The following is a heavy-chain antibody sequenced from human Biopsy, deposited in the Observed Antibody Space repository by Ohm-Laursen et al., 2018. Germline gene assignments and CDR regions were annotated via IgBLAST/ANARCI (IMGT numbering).Heavy chain of an antibody. CDR3: AAFPFSGGPAFDI. Sequence: PSQTLSLTCSVSGGSVGDYFLSWIRLAPGKRPEWIGYTYYRGTSENNPSLRSRVTTSVDISRNQFFLNMKSVTGADTAVYYCAAFPFSGGPAFDIWGQGTTVSVSS. J-gene: IGHJ3*02. D-gene: IGHD2/OR15-2a*01. CDR1: GGSVGDYF. V-gene: IGHV4-59*02. CDR2: TYYRGTS.